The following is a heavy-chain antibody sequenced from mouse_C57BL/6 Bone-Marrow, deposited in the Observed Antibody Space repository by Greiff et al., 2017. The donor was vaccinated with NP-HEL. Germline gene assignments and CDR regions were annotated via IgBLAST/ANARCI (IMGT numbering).Heavy chain of an antibody. V-gene: IGHV5-4*01. CDR3: AREPPYYAMDY. CDR1: GFTFSSYA. Sequence: DVQLQESGGGLVKPGGSLKLSCAASGFTFSSYAMSWVRQTPEKRLEWVATISDGGSYTYYPDNVKGRFTISRDNAKNNLYLQMSHLKSEDTAMYYCAREPPYYAMDYWGQGTSVTVSS. CDR2: ISDGGSYT. J-gene: IGHJ4*01.